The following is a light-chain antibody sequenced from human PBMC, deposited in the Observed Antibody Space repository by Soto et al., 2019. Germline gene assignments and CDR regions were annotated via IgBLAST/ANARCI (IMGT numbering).Light chain of an antibody. Sequence: EIVMTQSPATLSVSPGEKATLSCRASQSVSNNLAWFQQKPGQVPRLLIYGASNRATGVSARFSASGSGTEFTLTISSLQSEDFAVYYCQQYHYWWTFGQGTKVDIK. CDR1: QSVSNN. J-gene: IGKJ1*01. CDR3: QQYHYWWT. CDR2: GAS. V-gene: IGKV3-15*01.